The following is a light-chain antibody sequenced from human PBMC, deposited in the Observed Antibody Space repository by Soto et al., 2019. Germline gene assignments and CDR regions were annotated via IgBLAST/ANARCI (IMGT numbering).Light chain of an antibody. J-gene: IGKJ3*01. CDR1: QRISSW. CDR3: QQYNSDSLT. CDR2: DAS. Sequence: DIQMTQSPSTLSASVGDRVTITCRASQRISSWLAWYQQKPGKAPKLLIYDASSLESGVPSRFSGSGSRTEFTLTISSLQPDDFATYHCQQYNSDSLTFGPGTKVDIK. V-gene: IGKV1-5*01.